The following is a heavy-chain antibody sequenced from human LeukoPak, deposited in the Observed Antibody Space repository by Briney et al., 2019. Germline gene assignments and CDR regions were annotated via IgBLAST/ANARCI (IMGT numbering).Heavy chain of an antibody. D-gene: IGHD3-22*01. V-gene: IGHV4-39*07. CDR1: GGSISSSSYY. Sequence: SETLSLTCTVSGGSISSSSYYWGWIRQPPGKGLEWIGSIYYSGSTYYNPSLKSRVTISVDTSKNQFSLKLSSVTAADTAVYYCARDYYDSSGPGDAFDIWGQGTMVTVSS. CDR3: ARDYYDSSGPGDAFDI. CDR2: IYYSGST. J-gene: IGHJ3*02.